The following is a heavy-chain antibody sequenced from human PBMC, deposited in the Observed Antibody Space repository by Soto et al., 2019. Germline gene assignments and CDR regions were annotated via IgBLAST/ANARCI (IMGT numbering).Heavy chain of an antibody. CDR3: ARGTHRMDV. CDR2: INHSGST. CDR1: GGSFSGFY. J-gene: IGHJ6*04. Sequence: QVQLQQWGAGLLKPSETLSPTFAGYGGSFSGFYWSWIRQPPGKGLEWIGEINHSGSTNYNPSLKSRVTISVDTSKNQFSLKLSSVTAADTAVYYCARGTHRMDVWGKGTTVTVSS. V-gene: IGHV4-34*01.